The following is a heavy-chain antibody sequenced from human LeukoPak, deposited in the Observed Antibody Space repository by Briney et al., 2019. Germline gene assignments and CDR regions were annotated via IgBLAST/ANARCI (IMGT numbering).Heavy chain of an antibody. CDR1: GFTFSRYS. Sequence: GGSLRLSCAASGFTFSRYSMSWVRQAPGKGLEWVSAISGSGINTYYADSVKGRFTISRDNSKNTLHLQMNSLRAEDTAVYYCAKDVRIVVVSAAGGFDSWGQGTLVTVSS. CDR3: AKDVRIVVVSAAGGFDS. CDR2: ISGSGINT. D-gene: IGHD2-2*01. J-gene: IGHJ4*02. V-gene: IGHV3-23*01.